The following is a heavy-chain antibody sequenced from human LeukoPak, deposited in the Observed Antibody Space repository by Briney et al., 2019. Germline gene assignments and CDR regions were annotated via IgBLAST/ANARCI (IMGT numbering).Heavy chain of an antibody. J-gene: IGHJ4*02. CDR1: RFTFSSYA. Sequence: GGSLRLSCAASRFTFSSYAMHWVRQAPGKGLEWVAVISYDGGHKYYADSVKGRFTISRDNSKNTLYLQMNSLRAEDTAVYYCARDPCSSTSCYNFDYWGQGTLVTVSS. CDR2: ISYDGGHK. V-gene: IGHV3-30*04. CDR3: ARDPCSSTSCYNFDY. D-gene: IGHD2-2*01.